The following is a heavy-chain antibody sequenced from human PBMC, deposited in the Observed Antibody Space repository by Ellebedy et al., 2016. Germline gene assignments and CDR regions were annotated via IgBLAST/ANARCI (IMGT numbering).Heavy chain of an antibody. CDR1: GASISSYY. J-gene: IGHJ4*02. CDR3: ARGYSSGWYVGAY. Sequence: SETLSLTCTVSGASISSYYWSWIRQSPGKGLGWIGYIYYSGSTNYNPSLKSRVTISVDTSKNQFSLKLTSVTAADTAVYYCARGYSSGWYVGAYWGQGTLVTVSS. CDR2: IYYSGST. D-gene: IGHD6-19*01. V-gene: IGHV4-59*01.